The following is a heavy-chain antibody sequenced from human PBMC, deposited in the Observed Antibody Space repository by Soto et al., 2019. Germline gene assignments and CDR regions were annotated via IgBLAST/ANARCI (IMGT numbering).Heavy chain of an antibody. V-gene: IGHV1-2*04. D-gene: IGHD2-8*01. CDR2: INPNSGGT. CDR1: GYTFTGYY. CDR3: ARWFRRTNDAFDI. Sequence: ASVKVSCKASGYTFTGYYMHWVRQAPGQGLEWMGWINPNSGGTNYAQKFQGWVTMTRDTSISTAYMELSRLRSDDTAVYYCARWFRRTNDAFDIWGQGTMVTVSS. J-gene: IGHJ3*02.